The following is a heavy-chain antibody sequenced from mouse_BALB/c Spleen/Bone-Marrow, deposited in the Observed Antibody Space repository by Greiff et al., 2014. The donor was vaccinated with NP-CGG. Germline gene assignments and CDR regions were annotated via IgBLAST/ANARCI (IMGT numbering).Heavy chain of an antibody. CDR1: GFSLTSYG. CDR2: IWAGGST. V-gene: IGHV2-9*02. Sequence: VMLVESGPGLVAPSQSLSITCTVSGFSLTSYGVHWVRQPPGKGLEWLGVIWAGGSTNYNSALMSRLSISKDNSKSQVSLKMNSLQTDDTAMYYCARDWDWYFDVWGAGTTVTVSS. CDR3: ARDWDWYFDV. D-gene: IGHD4-1*01. J-gene: IGHJ1*01.